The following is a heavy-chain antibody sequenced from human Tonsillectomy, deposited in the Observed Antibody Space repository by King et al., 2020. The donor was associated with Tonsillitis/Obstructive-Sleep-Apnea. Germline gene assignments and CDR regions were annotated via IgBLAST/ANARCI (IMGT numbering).Heavy chain of an antibody. CDR2: IIPILGIA. D-gene: IGHD2-21*01. J-gene: IGHJ4*02. CDR3: ARDQGVVVIAEHLFDY. CDR1: GGTFSSYA. V-gene: IGHV1-69*04. Sequence: QLVQSGAEVKKPGSSVKVSCKASGGTFSSYAISWVRQAPGQGLEWMGRIIPILGIANYAQKFQGRVTITADKSTSTAYMELSSLRSEDTAVYYCARDQGVVVIAEHLFDYWGQGTLVTVSS.